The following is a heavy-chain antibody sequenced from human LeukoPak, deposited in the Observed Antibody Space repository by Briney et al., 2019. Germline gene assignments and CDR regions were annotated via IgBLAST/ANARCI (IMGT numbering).Heavy chain of an antibody. J-gene: IGHJ4*02. CDR2: ISAYNGDR. V-gene: IGHV1-18*01. CDR3: ARDPSNTSGWYIYFDY. Sequence: ASVKVSCKASGDTFTRYGITWVRQAPGQGLEWMGWISAYNGDRKYAQKVQGRVTMTTDTSTSTAYMELRSLRSDDTAVYYCARDPSNTSGWYIYFDYWGQGTLVTVSS. D-gene: IGHD6-19*01. CDR1: GDTFTRYG.